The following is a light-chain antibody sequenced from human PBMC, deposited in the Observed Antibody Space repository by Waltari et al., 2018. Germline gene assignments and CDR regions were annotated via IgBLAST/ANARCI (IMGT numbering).Light chain of an antibody. Sequence: VMTQSPLSLSVTPGQPASMSCTSSQSLLQSDGKTFIYWYLPRPGQSPQLLIYEIFNRFSGVPERFSGSGSGTDFTLNISRVAADDVGTYYCMQTLQPWTIGQGTKVEIK. CDR3: MQTLQPWT. CDR1: QSLLQSDGKTF. V-gene: IGKV2D-29*02. CDR2: EIF. J-gene: IGKJ1*01.